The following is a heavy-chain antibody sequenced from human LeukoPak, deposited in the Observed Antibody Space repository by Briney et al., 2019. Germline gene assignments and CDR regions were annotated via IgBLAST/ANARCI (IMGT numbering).Heavy chain of an antibody. Sequence: GGSLRLSCAASGFTFSSYWMSWVRQAPGKGLEWVANIKQDGSEKYYVDSVKGRFTISRDNAKNSLYLQMNSLRAEDTAVYYCARDSRVGATSYYYYYYMDVWGKGTTVTVSS. CDR2: IKQDGSEK. D-gene: IGHD1-26*01. CDR1: GFTFSSYW. V-gene: IGHV3-7*01. CDR3: ARDSRVGATSYYYYYYMDV. J-gene: IGHJ6*03.